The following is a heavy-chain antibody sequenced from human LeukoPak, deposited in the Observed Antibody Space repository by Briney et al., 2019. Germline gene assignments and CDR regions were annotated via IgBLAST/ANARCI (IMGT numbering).Heavy chain of an antibody. J-gene: IGHJ6*02. CDR3: ARGPSVVPAARSYYYYGMDV. Sequence: SVKVSCKASGGTFSSYAISWVRQAPGQGLEWMGGIIPIFGTANYAQKFQGRVTITTDESTSTAHMELSSLRSEDTAAYYCARGPSVVPAARSYYYYGMDVWGQGTTVTVSS. V-gene: IGHV1-69*05. CDR1: GGTFSSYA. CDR2: IIPIFGTA. D-gene: IGHD2-2*01.